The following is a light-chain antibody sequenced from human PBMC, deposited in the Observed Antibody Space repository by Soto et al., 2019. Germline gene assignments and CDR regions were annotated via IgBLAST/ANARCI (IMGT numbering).Light chain of an antibody. CDR3: QQANSFPLT. Sequence: DIQMTQFPSSLSAAVGDRVTITCLASQSINYYLNWYQQKPGKAPKLLIYGASSLQSGVPSRFSGSGSGTDFTLTISSLQPEDFGTYYCQQANSFPLTFGGGTKVDIK. V-gene: IGKV1-39*01. CDR1: QSINYY. CDR2: GAS. J-gene: IGKJ4*01.